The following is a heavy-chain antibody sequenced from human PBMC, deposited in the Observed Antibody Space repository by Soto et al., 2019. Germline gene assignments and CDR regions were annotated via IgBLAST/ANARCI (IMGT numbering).Heavy chain of an antibody. CDR2: IIPIFGTA. D-gene: IGHD5-18*01. V-gene: IGHV1-69*13. J-gene: IGHJ6*02. CDR1: GGTFSSYA. Sequence: SVKVSCKASGGTFSSYAISWVRQAPGQGLEWMGGIIPIFGTANYAQKFQGRVTITADESTSTAYMELSSLRSEDTAVYYCARVTRGYSYGYATEDYYYGMDVWGQGTTVTVSS. CDR3: ARVTRGYSYGYATEDYYYGMDV.